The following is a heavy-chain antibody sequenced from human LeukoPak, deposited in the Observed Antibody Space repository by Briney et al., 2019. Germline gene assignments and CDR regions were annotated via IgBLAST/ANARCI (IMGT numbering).Heavy chain of an antibody. J-gene: IGHJ4*02. CDR2: ISYDGSSK. CDR1: GFTFSRSA. CDR3: GHNS. Sequence: PGGSLRLSCSASGFTFSRSAMHWVRQAPGKGLEWVAGISYDGSSKYYADSVEGRFTISRDNPKNTMFLQMNSLRVEDTAVYYCGHNSWGQGTLVTVSS. V-gene: IGHV3-30*04.